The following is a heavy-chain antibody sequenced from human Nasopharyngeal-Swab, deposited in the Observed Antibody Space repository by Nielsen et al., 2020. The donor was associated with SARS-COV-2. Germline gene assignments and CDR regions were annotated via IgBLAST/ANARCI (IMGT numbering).Heavy chain of an antibody. CDR3: ARALDPRRYNWFDP. Sequence: WSRQPPGKGLEWVSIIYSGGSTYYSDSVKGRFTISRRNSKNTLYLQKNSLRVEDTAVYYCARALDPRRYNWFDPWGQGTLVTVSS. CDR2: IYSGGST. V-gene: IGHV3-53*04. J-gene: IGHJ5*02.